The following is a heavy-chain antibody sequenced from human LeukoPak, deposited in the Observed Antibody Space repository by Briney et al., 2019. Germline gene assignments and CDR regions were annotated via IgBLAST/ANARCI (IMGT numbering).Heavy chain of an antibody. CDR1: GYTFSSYG. V-gene: IGHV1-18*01. CDR3: ARSSWFGGRSEWRWFDP. CDR2: ISVHTGNT. Sequence: ASVKVSCKASGYTFSSYGISWVRQAPGQGLEWMGWISVHTGNTNYAQNLQGRVTMTTDTSTSTAYMELRSLRSDDTALYYCARSSWFGGRSEWRWFDPWGQGTLVTVSS. J-gene: IGHJ5*02. D-gene: IGHD3-10*01.